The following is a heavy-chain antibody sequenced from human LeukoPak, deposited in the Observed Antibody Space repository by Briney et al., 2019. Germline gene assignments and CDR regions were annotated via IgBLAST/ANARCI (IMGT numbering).Heavy chain of an antibody. J-gene: IGHJ1*01. Sequence: GGSLRLSCTASGFTFSSYSMSWIRQAPEKGLEWLSYIGPSSDNINYADSVKGRFTVSRDNAKNSLYLQMNSLRAEDTAVYYCARVNPTNSGFYTYWGQGTLVTVSS. CDR1: GFTFSSYS. CDR2: IGPSSDNI. V-gene: IGHV3-48*04. D-gene: IGHD3-22*01. CDR3: ARVNPTNSGFYTY.